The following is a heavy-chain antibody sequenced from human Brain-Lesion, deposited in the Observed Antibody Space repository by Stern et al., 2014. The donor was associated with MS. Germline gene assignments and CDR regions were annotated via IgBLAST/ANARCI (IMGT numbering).Heavy chain of an antibody. D-gene: IGHD2-2*01. Sequence: QLQLQESGPGLVKPSQTLSLSCTVSGGSISSGGYYWSWIRQPAGKGLEWNGRLFKGGSTSYNPPHKSRVTISIDTSKNEFSLRLNSMTAADTAVYYCARGRVVPGFQYYATDVWGQGTTVIVSS. CDR1: GGSISSGGYY. J-gene: IGHJ6*02. CDR3: ARGRVVPGFQYYATDV. CDR2: LFKGGST. V-gene: IGHV4-61*02.